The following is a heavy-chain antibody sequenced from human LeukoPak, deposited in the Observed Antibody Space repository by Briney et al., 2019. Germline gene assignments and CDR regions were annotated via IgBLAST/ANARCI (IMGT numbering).Heavy chain of an antibody. V-gene: IGHV3-23*01. CDR1: GFTFSRYA. J-gene: IGHJ4*02. CDR2: ISGSGAST. CDR3: ARDHRMVRGPNLAGY. D-gene: IGHD3-10*01. Sequence: GGSLRLSCAAPGFTFSRYAMSWVRQAPGKGLEWVSAISGSGASTYYADSVKGRFTISRDNSKNTLYLQMNSLRAEDMAVYYCARDHRMVRGPNLAGYWGQGTLVTVSS.